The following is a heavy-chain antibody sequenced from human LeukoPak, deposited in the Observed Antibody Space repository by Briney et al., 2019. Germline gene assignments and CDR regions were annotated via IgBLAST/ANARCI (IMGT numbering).Heavy chain of an antibody. J-gene: IGHJ3*02. D-gene: IGHD3-9*01. CDR3: ARDRNDILTGYYKNAFDI. Sequence: ASVTVSCKASGYTFTGYYMHWVRQAPGQGLEWMGRINPNSGGTNYAQKFQGRVTMTRDTSISTAYMELSRLRSDDTAVYYCARDRNDILTGYYKNAFDIWGQGTMVTVSS. CDR1: GYTFTGYY. V-gene: IGHV1-2*06. CDR2: INPNSGGT.